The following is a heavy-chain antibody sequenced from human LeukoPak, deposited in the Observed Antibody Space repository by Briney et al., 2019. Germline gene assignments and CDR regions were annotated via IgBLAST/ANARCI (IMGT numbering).Heavy chain of an antibody. CDR3: AKRGVVIRVILVGFHKEAYYFDS. Sequence: SGGSLRLTCAVSGITLSNYAMTWVRQAPGKGLEWVAGISGSGGGTNYADSVKGRFTISRDNYKNTLYLQMNSLGAEDTAVYFCAKRGVVIRVILVGFHKEAYYFDSWGQGALVTVSS. CDR2: ISGSGGGT. V-gene: IGHV3-23*01. CDR1: GITLSNYA. J-gene: IGHJ4*02. D-gene: IGHD3-22*01.